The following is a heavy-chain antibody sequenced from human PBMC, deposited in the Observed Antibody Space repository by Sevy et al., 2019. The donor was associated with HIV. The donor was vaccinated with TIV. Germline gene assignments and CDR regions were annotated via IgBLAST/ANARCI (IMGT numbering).Heavy chain of an antibody. CDR1: GFTFSSYN. V-gene: IGHV3-21*01. CDR3: ASDPRGGYYYYYLDV. D-gene: IGHD3-10*01. J-gene: IGHJ6*02. CDR2: ISASSGYI. Sequence: GGSLRLSCAASGFTFSSYNMNWVRQAPGKGLEWVSSISASSGYIYYADSVKGRFTISRDNAKNSLYLQMNSLRAEDTAVYYCASDPRGGYYYYYLDVWGQGTTVTVSS.